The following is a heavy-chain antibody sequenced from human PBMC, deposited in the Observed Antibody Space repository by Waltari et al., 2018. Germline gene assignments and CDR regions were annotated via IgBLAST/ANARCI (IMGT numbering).Heavy chain of an antibody. D-gene: IGHD3-3*01. Sequence: QMELQESGPRLVKPSETLSLTCNVSGDSISGSRNYWAWLRQPPGKNLQWIGSIYYSVTTYDHPSLKVRFAISVDTSRNQFSLNVNSVTAADTGIYYCARQLRFVDWIPRYFDSWGRGTLATVSS. CDR3: ARQLRFVDWIPRYFDS. CDR2: IYYSVTT. V-gene: IGHV4-39*01. CDR1: GDSISGSRNY. J-gene: IGHJ4*02.